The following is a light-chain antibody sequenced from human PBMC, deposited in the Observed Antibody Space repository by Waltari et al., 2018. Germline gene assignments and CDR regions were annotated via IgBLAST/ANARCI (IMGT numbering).Light chain of an antibody. CDR2: DAS. V-gene: IGKV3-11*01. CDR3: QQRSNWPPLT. CDR1: QSVSSY. Sequence: EIVLTQSPATLSLSPGERATLSCRASQSVSSYLAWYQQKPGQAPRLLTYDASNRATGIPARFSGSGSGTDFTLTISSLEPEDFAVYYCQQRSNWPPLTFGGGTKVEIK. J-gene: IGKJ4*01.